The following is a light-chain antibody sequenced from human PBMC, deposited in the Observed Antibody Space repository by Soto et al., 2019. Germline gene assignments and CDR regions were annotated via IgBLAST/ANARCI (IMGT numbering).Light chain of an antibody. Sequence: QSVLTQPPSASGSPGQSVTISCTGTSSDVGGYDRVSWFQQHPGKAPKLIIYVVTDRISGVPDRFSGSKSGNTASLTVSGPQAEDEADYYCASYGGRDDMIFGGGTQLTVL. V-gene: IGLV2-8*01. CDR1: SSDVGGYDR. CDR2: VVT. CDR3: ASYGGRDDMI. J-gene: IGLJ2*01.